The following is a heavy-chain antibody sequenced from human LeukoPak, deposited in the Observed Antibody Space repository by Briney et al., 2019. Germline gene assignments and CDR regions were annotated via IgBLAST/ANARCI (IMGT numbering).Heavy chain of an antibody. CDR2: INSDGSST. D-gene: IGHD3-22*01. J-gene: IGHJ3*02. CDR1: GFTFSSTW. Sequence: GGSLRLSCAVSGFTFSSTWFHWVRQGPGKGLVGVSRINSDGSSTIYADSVKGRFTISRDNAKNSLYLQMNSLKTEDTAVYYCTRRYNYDSSGYYYVRDAFDIWGQGTMVTVSA. CDR3: TRRYNYDSSGYYYVRDAFDI. V-gene: IGHV3-74*01.